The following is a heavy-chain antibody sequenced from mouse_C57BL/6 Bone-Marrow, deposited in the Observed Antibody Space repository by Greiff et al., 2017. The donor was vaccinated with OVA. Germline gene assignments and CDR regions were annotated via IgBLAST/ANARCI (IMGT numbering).Heavy chain of an antibody. Sequence: QVQLQQSGPELVRPGVSVKISCKGSGYTFTDYAMHWVKQSHAQSLEWIGVISTYYGDASYNQKFKDKATMTVDKSSRTAYMELARLTSEDSAVYYCQPYSNYNYVDYWGQGTTLTVSA. D-gene: IGHD2-5*01. CDR2: ISTYYGDA. J-gene: IGHJ2*01. V-gene: IGHV1-67*01. CDR1: GYTFTDYA. CDR3: QPYSNYNYVDY.